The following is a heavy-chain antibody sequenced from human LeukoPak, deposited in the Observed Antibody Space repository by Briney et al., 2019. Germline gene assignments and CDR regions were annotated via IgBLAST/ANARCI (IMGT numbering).Heavy chain of an antibody. D-gene: IGHD3-22*01. CDR2: IYYSGST. V-gene: IGHV4-31*03. J-gene: IGHJ6*02. Sequence: SETLSLTCTVSGGSISSGGYYWSWIRQHPGKGLEWIGYIYYSGSTYYNPSLKSRVTISVDTSKNQFSLKLSSVTAADTAVYYCARDRVDSSGYYIYYYGMDVWGQGTTVTVSS. CDR3: ARDRVDSSGYYIYYYGMDV. CDR1: GGSISSGGYY.